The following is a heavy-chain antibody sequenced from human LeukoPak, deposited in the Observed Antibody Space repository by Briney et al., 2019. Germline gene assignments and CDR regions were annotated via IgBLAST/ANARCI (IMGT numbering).Heavy chain of an antibody. CDR1: GFTFSSYA. D-gene: IGHD3-3*01. V-gene: IGHV3-23*01. Sequence: GGSLRLSCTASGFTFSSYAMGWVRQAPGKGLEWVSAISGSGGSTYYADSVKGRFTISRDNFKNTLFLQMNSLRAEDTAVYYCAKDGGFWSGYYPYWGQGTLVTVSS. CDR3: AKDGGFWSGYYPY. J-gene: IGHJ4*02. CDR2: ISGSGGST.